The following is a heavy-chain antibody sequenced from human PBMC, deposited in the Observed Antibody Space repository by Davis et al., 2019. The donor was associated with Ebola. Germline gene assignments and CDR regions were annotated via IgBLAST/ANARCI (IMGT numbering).Heavy chain of an antibody. Sequence: PGGSLRLSCAASGFPFSNYAMHWVCQTPDKGLEWVAVASHDGTTTYYEDSVKGRFTISRDNSKNTLYLQLNRLRSEDTAVYFCARAVFHEVLDCWGQGTPVTVSS. CDR2: ASHDGTTT. CDR3: ARAVFHEVLDC. CDR1: GFPFSNYA. J-gene: IGHJ4*02. D-gene: IGHD3-3*01. V-gene: IGHV3-30*04.